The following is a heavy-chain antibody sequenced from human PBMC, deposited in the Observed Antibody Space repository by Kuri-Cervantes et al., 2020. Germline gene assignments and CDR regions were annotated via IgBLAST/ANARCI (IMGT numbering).Heavy chain of an antibody. J-gene: IGHJ3*02. CDR1: GFPFHDYA. D-gene: IGHD1-26*01. CDR2: ISWNSGSM. Sequence: SLKISCAASGFPFHDYAMHWVRQAPGKGLEWVSGISWNSGSMGYVDSVKGRFTISRDNAKNTLYLQMNSLRDEDTAVYYCASRGTNGFDIWGQGTMVTVSS. V-gene: IGHV3-9*01. CDR3: ASRGTNGFDI.